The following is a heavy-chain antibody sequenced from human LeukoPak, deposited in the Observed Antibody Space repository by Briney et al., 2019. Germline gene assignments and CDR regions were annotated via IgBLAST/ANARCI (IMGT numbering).Heavy chain of an antibody. CDR1: GGSISSGSYY. CDR3: AREKSLVGFDY. V-gene: IGHV4-61*02. CDR2: IYTSGST. J-gene: IGHJ4*02. D-gene: IGHD6-6*01. Sequence: SETLSLTCTVSGGSISSGSYYWSWIRQPAGKGLEWIGRIYTSGSTNYNPSLKSRVTISVDTSKNQFSLKLSSVTAADTAVYYCAREKSLVGFDYWGQGTLVTVSS.